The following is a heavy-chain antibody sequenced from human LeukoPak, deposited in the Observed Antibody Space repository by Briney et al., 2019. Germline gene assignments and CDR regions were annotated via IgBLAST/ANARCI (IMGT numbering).Heavy chain of an antibody. CDR2: ISGSGSST. CDR1: GFTFSSYA. V-gene: IGHV3-23*01. D-gene: IGHD2-15*01. Sequence: GGSLRLSCAASGFTFSSYAMSWVRQAPGKGLEWVSDISGSGSSTYYADTVKGRFTISRDNSKNTLYLQMNSLRAEDTAIYFCAKEIGSGSTWGIDHWGQGTLVTVSS. CDR3: AKEIGSGSTWGIDH. J-gene: IGHJ4*02.